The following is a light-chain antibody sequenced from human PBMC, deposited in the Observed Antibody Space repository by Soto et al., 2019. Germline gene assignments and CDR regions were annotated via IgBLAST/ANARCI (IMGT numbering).Light chain of an antibody. V-gene: IGLV2-8*01. CDR2: EVS. J-gene: IGLJ1*01. CDR1: SSDVGGYNY. Sequence: QSALTQPPSASGSPGQSVTISCTGTSSDVGGYNYVPWYQQHPGKAPKLMIYEVSKRPSGVPDRFSGSKSGNTASLTVSGLQADDEADYYCSSYAGSHIFYVFGTGAQLTVL. CDR3: SSYAGSHIFYV.